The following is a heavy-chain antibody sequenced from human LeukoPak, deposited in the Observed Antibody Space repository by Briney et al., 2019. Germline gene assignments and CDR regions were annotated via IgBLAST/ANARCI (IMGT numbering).Heavy chain of an antibody. CDR3: ARGKQQQMRQNFDY. D-gene: IGHD6-13*01. CDR1: GVSISSSSYY. CDR2: IYYSGST. Sequence: SETLSLTCTVSGVSISSSSYYWGWIRQPPGKGLEWIGYIYYSGSTNYNPSLKSRVTISVDTSKNQFSLKLSSVTAADTAVYYCARGKQQQMRQNFDYWGQGTLVTVSS. V-gene: IGHV4-61*05. J-gene: IGHJ4*02.